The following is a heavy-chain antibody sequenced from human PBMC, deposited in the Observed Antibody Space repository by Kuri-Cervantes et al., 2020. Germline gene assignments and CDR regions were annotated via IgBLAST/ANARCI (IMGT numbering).Heavy chain of an antibody. Sequence: GESLKISCAASGFTFSSYGMHWVRQAPGKGLEWVAVISYDGSNKYYADSVKGRFTISRDNSKNTLYLQMNSLRAEDTAVYYCAKLSGSYPFDYWGQGTLVTVSS. CDR2: ISYDGSNK. D-gene: IGHD1-26*01. J-gene: IGHJ4*02. CDR3: AKLSGSYPFDY. CDR1: GFTFSSYG. V-gene: IGHV3-30*18.